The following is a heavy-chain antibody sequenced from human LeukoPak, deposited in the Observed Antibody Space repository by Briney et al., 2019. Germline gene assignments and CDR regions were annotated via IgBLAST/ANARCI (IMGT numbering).Heavy chain of an antibody. V-gene: IGHV3-23*01. CDR1: GFTFSSYA. CDR3: AKDLSSGYPYYFDY. D-gene: IGHD3-22*01. J-gene: IGHJ4*02. CDR2: ISASGGTT. Sequence: PGGSLRLSCAASGFTFSSYAMSWVRQAPGKGREWGSAISASGGTTYSADSVKGRFTISRDNSKNTLYLQMNSLRAEDTAVYYCAKDLSSGYPYYFDYWGQGTLVTVSS.